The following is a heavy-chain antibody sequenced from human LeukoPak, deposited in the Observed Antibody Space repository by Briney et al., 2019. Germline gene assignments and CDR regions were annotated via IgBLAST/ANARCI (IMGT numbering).Heavy chain of an antibody. CDR1: GGSISNGGYY. CDR2: IYDSGTT. D-gene: IGHD1-14*01. CDR3: ARGGDRRGFDY. J-gene: IGHJ4*02. V-gene: IGHV4-31*03. Sequence: PSQTLSLTCTVSGGSISNGGYYWSWIRQHPGKGLEWIGYIYDSGTTYYNPALQSRVTISVDTSDNQFSLKLRFLTAADTAVYYCARGGDRRGFDYWGQGTLVTVSS.